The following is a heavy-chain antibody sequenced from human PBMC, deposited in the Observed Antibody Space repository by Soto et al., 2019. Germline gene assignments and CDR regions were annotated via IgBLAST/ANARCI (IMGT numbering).Heavy chain of an antibody. CDR2: IYYSGST. CDR3: ARGASMVRRHLFDY. CDR1: GGSISSGGYY. V-gene: IGHV4-31*03. Sequence: SETLSLTCTVSGGSISSGGYYWSWIRQHPGKGLEWIGYIYYSGSTYYNPSLKSRVTISVDTSKNQFSLKLSSVTAADTAVYYCARGASMVRRHLFDYWGQGSLVIVSS. J-gene: IGHJ4*02. D-gene: IGHD3-10*01.